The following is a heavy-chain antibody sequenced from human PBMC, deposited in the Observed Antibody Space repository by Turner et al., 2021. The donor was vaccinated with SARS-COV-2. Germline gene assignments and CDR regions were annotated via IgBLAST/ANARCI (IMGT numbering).Heavy chain of an antibody. J-gene: IGHJ6*02. Sequence: QLQLQESGPGLVKPSETLSLTCTVSGGSISSSSYYWGWIRQPPGKGREWIGGIYYSGSTYYNPSLRSRVTISVDTSKTQFSLKLSSVTAADTAVYYCAGEEVVFRASHTLYYYGMDVWGQGTTVTVSS. V-gene: IGHV4-39*01. CDR1: GGSISSSSYY. CDR3: AGEEVVFRASHTLYYYGMDV. D-gene: IGHD3-22*01. CDR2: IYYSGST.